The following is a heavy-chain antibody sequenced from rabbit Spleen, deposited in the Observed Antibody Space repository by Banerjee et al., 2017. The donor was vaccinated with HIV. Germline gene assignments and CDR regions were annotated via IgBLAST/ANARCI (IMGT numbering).Heavy chain of an antibody. CDR2: IATDSSGST. CDR1: GFDFSTKYW. Sequence: QSLEESGGDLVKPGASLTLTCTASGFDFSTKYWICWVRQAPGKGLEWIACIATDSSGSTYYASWAKGRFTISKTSSTTVTLQMTSLTVADTATYFCSRDAGSGDYIDVYFDLWGPGTLVTVS. V-gene: IGHV1S40*01. CDR3: SRDAGSGDYIDVYFDL. J-gene: IGHJ4*01. D-gene: IGHD8-1*01.